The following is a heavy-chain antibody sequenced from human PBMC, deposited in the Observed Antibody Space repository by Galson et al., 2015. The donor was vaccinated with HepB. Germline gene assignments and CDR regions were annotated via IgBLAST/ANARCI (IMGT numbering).Heavy chain of an antibody. Sequence: SLRLSCAASGFTFSSYAMNWVRQAPGKGLEWVSAITGSGAQIYYPDSVRGRFTISRDNSKNTLYLQMSFLRAEDTALYYCARDRVFPTDVFDLWGQGTMVTVSS. CDR1: GFTFSSYA. CDR3: ARDRVFPTDVFDL. D-gene: IGHD2/OR15-2a*01. CDR2: ITGSGAQI. J-gene: IGHJ3*01. V-gene: IGHV3-23*01.